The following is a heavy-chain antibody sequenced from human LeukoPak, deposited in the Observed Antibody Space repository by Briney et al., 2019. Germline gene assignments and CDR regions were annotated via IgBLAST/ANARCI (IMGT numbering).Heavy chain of an antibody. D-gene: IGHD6-13*01. J-gene: IGHJ5*02. Sequence: SETLSLTCAVYGGSFSGYYWSWIRQPPGKGLEWIGEINHSGSTNYNPSLKSRVTISLDTSKNQVSLKLTSVTAADTAVYYCARSFAYSSSRFDPWGQGTLVTVSS. CDR3: ARSFAYSSSRFDP. CDR1: GGSFSGYY. V-gene: IGHV4-34*01. CDR2: INHSGST.